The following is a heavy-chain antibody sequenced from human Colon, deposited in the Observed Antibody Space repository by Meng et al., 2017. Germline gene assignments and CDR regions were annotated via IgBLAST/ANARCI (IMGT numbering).Heavy chain of an antibody. J-gene: IGHJ4*02. D-gene: IGHD2-2*02. Sequence: QVQLQESGPGLVKPSQTLSLTGTVSGGSFSSGGYDWSWIRQHPGKGLEWIGYIYYSGNTYYNPSLKSRVTISVDTSKNQFSLKLSSVTAADTAVYYCARYCASTNCYTGFDFWGQGTLVTVSS. CDR2: IYYSGNT. V-gene: IGHV4-31*03. CDR3: ARYCASTNCYTGFDF. CDR1: GGSFSSGGYD.